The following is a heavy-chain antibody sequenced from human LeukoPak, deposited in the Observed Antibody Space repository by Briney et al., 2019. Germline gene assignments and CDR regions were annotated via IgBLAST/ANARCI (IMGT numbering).Heavy chain of an antibody. V-gene: IGHV4-39*01. J-gene: IGHJ4*02. Sequence: SETLSLTCTVSGGSISSSSYYWGWIRQPPGKGLEWIGSIYYSGSTYYNPSLKSRVTISVDTSKNQFSLKLSSETAADTAVYYCARQQLTYYFDYWGQGTLVTVSS. CDR2: IYYSGST. D-gene: IGHD6-6*01. CDR1: GGSISSSSYY. CDR3: ARQQLTYYFDY.